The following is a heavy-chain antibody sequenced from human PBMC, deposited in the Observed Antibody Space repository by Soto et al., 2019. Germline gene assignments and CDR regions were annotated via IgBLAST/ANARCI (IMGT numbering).Heavy chain of an antibody. V-gene: IGHV5-51*01. Sequence: GESLKISCKGSGYTFTNYYIGWVRQMPGRGLEWMGITHPGHSETKYSPSFEGHVTISADRSTRTAYLHWSSLRAEDTAVYYCARQAVLRFLEWVPPDYWGQGTLVTVSS. D-gene: IGHD3-3*01. CDR3: ARQAVLRFLEWVPPDY. CDR1: GYTFTNYY. J-gene: IGHJ4*02. CDR2: THPGHSET.